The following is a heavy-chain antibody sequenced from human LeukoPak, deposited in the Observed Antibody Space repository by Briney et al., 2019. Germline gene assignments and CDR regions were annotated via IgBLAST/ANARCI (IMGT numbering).Heavy chain of an antibody. Sequence: GGSMRLSCAASGFTFSSYGMHWVRQAPGKGLEWVAFIRYDGSNKYYADSVKGRFTISRDNSKNTLYLQTNSLRAEDTAVYYCRGYYDSSGYYVFDYWGQGTLVTVSS. CDR3: RGYYDSSGYYVFDY. CDR1: GFTFSSYG. D-gene: IGHD3-22*01. J-gene: IGHJ4*02. V-gene: IGHV3-30*02. CDR2: IRYDGSNK.